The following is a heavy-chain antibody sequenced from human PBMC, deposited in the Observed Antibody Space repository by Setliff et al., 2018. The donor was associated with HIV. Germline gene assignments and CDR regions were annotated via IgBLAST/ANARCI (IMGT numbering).Heavy chain of an antibody. CDR3: ARHSGVASPNWFDP. CDR1: GGSISSYY. V-gene: IGHV4-4*07. Sequence: PSETLSLTCTVSGGSISSYYWSWIRQPAGKGLEWIGRIYTSGSVNYNPSLNSRVTISVDTSKNQFSLKVNSVTAADTAVYYCARHSGVASPNWFDPWGQGTLVTVSS. CDR2: IYTSGSV. D-gene: IGHD3-10*01. J-gene: IGHJ5*02.